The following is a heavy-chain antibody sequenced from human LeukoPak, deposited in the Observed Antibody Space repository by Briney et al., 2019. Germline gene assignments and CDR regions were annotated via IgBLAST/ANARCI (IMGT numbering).Heavy chain of an antibody. CDR1: GYSISSGYY. J-gene: IGHJ3*02. D-gene: IGHD3-22*01. CDR3: ARDPATSYYGSSGPGGAFDI. V-gene: IGHV4-38-2*02. Sequence: KTSETLSLTCTVSGYSISSGYYWGWIRQPPGKGLEWIGSIYHSGSTYYNPSLKSRVTISVDTSKNQFSLKLSSVTAADTAVYYCARDPATSYYGSSGPGGAFDIWGQGTMVTVSS. CDR2: IYHSGST.